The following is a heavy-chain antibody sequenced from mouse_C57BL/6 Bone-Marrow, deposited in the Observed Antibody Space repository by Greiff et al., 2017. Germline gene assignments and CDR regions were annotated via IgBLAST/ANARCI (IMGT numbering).Heavy chain of an antibody. Sequence: EVKLVESGPGLVNPSQSLSLTCSVPGYSITSGYYWNWIRQFPGNKLEWMGYISYDGSNNYNPSLKNQISITRDTSKNQFFLKLNSVTTEDTATYYCATYGYDKAYWGQGTLVTVSA. CDR2: ISYDGSN. CDR1: GYSITSGYY. D-gene: IGHD2-2*01. V-gene: IGHV3-6*01. CDR3: ATYGYDKAY. J-gene: IGHJ3*01.